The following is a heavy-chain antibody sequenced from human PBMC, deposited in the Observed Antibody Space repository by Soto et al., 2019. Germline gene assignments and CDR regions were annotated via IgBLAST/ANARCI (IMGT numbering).Heavy chain of an antibody. CDR3: ARGAVGYYDSSGYLDY. Sequence: ASVKVSCKASGYTFTSYGISWVRQAPGQGLEWMGWISAYNGNTNYAQKLQGRVTMTTDTSTSTAYMELRSLRSDDTAVYYCARGAVGYYDSSGYLDYWAQGTLVTVSS. D-gene: IGHD3-22*01. CDR1: GYTFTSYG. V-gene: IGHV1-18*01. J-gene: IGHJ4*02. CDR2: ISAYNGNT.